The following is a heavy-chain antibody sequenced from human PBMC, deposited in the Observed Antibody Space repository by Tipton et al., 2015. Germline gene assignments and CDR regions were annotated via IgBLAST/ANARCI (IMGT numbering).Heavy chain of an antibody. D-gene: IGHD6-19*01. CDR2: SYYSGNT. CDR3: ARQQSGPWLARQFFDY. Sequence: TLSLTCTVSGDSISSGGYYWSWSRQYPGKGLEWLGYSYYSGNTYYNPSLKTRVTISVDTSENQFSLNLNSVTAADTAVYYCARQQSGPWLARQFFDYWGQGILVTVSS. CDR1: GDSISSGGYY. V-gene: IGHV4-39*01. J-gene: IGHJ4*02.